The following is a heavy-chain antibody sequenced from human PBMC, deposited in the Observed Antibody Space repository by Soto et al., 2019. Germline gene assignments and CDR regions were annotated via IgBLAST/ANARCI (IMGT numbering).Heavy chain of an antibody. V-gene: IGHV3-23*01. D-gene: IGHD3-9*01. CDR1: GFTFSSYA. J-gene: IGHJ4*02. CDR2: ISGSGGST. Sequence: GGSLRLSCAASGFTFSSYAMSWVRQAPGKGLEWVSAISGSGGSTYYADSVKGRFTISRDNSKNTLYLRMNSLRAEDTAVFYCAKDRAIRPGSDFDYWGQGTQVTVSS. CDR3: AKDRAIRPGSDFDY.